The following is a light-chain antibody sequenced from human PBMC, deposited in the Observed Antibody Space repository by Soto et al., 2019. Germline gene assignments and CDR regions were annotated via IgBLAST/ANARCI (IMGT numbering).Light chain of an antibody. CDR3: SSFTISRNTVI. CDR2: EGS. Sequence: QSVLTQPASVSGSPGQSITISCTGTSSDVGGYNLVSWYQQHPGNAPKLMIYEGSKRPSGVSNRFSGSRSGDTASLTISGLQAEDEADYYCSSFTISRNTVIFGGGTKLTVL. J-gene: IGLJ2*01. CDR1: SSDVGGYNL. V-gene: IGLV2-14*02.